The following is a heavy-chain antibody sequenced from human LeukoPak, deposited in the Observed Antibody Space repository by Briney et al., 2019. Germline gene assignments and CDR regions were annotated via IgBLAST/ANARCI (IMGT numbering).Heavy chain of an antibody. D-gene: IGHD4-17*01. CDR1: GGSISRSNW. Sequence: PSGTLSLTCAVSGGSISRSNWWSWVRQPPGKGLEWIGEIYHSGSTNYNPSLKSRVNISVDKSKNQFSLKLCSVTAADTAVYYCARALTTVTQYYFDYWGQGTLVTVSS. CDR2: IYHSGST. CDR3: ARALTTVTQYYFDY. V-gene: IGHV4-4*02. J-gene: IGHJ4*02.